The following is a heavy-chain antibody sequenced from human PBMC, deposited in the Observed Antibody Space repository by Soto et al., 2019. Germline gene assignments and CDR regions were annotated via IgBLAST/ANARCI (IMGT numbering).Heavy chain of an antibody. CDR2: ISYDGKNK. J-gene: IGHJ4*02. V-gene: IGHV3-30*04. D-gene: IGHD1-26*01. CDR1: GFTFSSNA. CDR3: ARLRGSYSWYFDY. Sequence: GGSLRLSCAASGFTFSSNAMHWVRQAPGKGLEWVAGISYDGKNKYYADSMKGRFTISRDNSKNTLDLQMNSLRIEDTAVYYCARLRGSYSWYFDYWGQGTLVTVSS.